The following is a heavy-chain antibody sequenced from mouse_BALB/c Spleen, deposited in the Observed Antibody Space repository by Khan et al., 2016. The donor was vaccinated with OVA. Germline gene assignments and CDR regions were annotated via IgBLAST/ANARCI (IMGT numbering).Heavy chain of an antibody. CDR2: ISSGGDYT. D-gene: IGHD1-1*01. CDR1: GFTFSNFA. Sequence: EVELVESGGGLVKPGGPLKLSCAASGFTFSNFAMSWVRQTPEKRLEWVATISSGGDYTYYPDSVKGRFTISRDNAKNTLYLQMSSLRSEDTASYYCARHNYGPFAYWGQGTLVTVSA. CDR3: ARHNYGPFAY. V-gene: IGHV5-9-3*01. J-gene: IGHJ3*01.